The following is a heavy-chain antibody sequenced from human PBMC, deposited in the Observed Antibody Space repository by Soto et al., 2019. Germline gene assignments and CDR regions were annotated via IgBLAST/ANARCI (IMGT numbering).Heavy chain of an antibody. CDR3: ATVAGVVVADTYYGMDV. Sequence: ATVKVSCKVSGYTLTELSMHWVRQAPGKGLEWMGGFDPEDGETIYAQKFQGRVTMTEDTSTDTAYMELSSLRSEDTAVYYCATVAGVVVADTYYGMDVWCQGITVNVS. J-gene: IGHJ6*02. CDR1: GYTLTELS. CDR2: FDPEDGET. V-gene: IGHV1-24*01. D-gene: IGHD2-15*01.